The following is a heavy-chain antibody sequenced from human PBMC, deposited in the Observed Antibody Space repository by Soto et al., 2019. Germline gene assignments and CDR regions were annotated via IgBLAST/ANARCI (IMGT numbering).Heavy chain of an antibody. Sequence: SETLSLTCTVSGGSISSYYWSWIRQPPGKGLEWIGYIYYSGSTNYNPSLKSRVTISVDTSKNQFSPKLSSVTAADTAVYYCARVLSYDILTGYYTPFDYWGQGTLVTVSS. D-gene: IGHD3-9*01. V-gene: IGHV4-59*01. CDR2: IYYSGST. CDR1: GGSISSYY. J-gene: IGHJ4*02. CDR3: ARVLSYDILTGYYTPFDY.